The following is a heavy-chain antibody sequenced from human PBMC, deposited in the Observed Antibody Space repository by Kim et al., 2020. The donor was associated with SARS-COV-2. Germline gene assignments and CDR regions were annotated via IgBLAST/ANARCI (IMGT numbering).Heavy chain of an antibody. CDR3: ARHDCFDP. V-gene: IGHV3-66*04. CDR2: IHTGGAT. Sequence: GGSLRLSCAVSGFSVSGDYMNWVRQAPGKGLECVSVIHTGGATFYADSVKGRFTISRDSSKNTLYLQMNSLRVEDTAVYYCARHDCFDPWGQGTLVTVSS. CDR1: GFSVSGDY. J-gene: IGHJ5*02.